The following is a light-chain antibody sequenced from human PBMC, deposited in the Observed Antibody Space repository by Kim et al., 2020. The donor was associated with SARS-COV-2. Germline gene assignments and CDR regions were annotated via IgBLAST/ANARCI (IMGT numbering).Light chain of an antibody. J-gene: IGKJ2*03. CDR3: QHYGTSPRS. CDR2: GTS. V-gene: IGKV3-20*01. Sequence: SPGERATLSCRASQSFSSSYLAWFQQKPGQAPRLLIYGTSTRATGIPDRFSGSGSGTDFTLTITRLEPEDFAVYYCQHYGTSPRSFGQGTKLEI. CDR1: QSFSSSY.